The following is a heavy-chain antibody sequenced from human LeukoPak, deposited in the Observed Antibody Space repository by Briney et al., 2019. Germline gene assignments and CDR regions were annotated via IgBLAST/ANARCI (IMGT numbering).Heavy chain of an antibody. CDR2: INHSGST. CDR1: GGSLSGYY. V-gene: IGHV4-34*01. J-gene: IGHJ4*02. CDR3: ALRDSSGYYPDY. Sequence: PSETLSLTCAVYGGSLSGYYWSLIRQPPGKGLEWIGEINHSGSTNYNPSLKSRVTISIDTSKNQFSLKLSSVTAADTAVYYCALRDSSGYYPDYWGQGTLVTVSS. D-gene: IGHD3-22*01.